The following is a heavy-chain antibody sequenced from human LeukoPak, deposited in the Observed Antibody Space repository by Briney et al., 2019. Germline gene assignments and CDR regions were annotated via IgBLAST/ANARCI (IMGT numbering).Heavy chain of an antibody. CDR1: GGSINSYY. CDR3: ARESRGGYCSGGSCYSSDDAFDI. CDR2: ISYSGSA. V-gene: IGHV4-59*01. Sequence: SETLSLTCTVSGGSINSYYWSWIRQPPEKGLEWIGYISYSGSATYNPSLKSRVTISVDTSKNQFSLKLSSVTAADTAVYYCARESRGGYCSGGSCYSSDDAFDIWGQGTMVTVSS. J-gene: IGHJ3*02. D-gene: IGHD2-15*01.